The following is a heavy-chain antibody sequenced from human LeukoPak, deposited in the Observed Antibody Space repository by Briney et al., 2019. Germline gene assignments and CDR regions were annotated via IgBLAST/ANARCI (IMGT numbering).Heavy chain of an antibody. J-gene: IGHJ4*02. CDR1: GGSFSGYY. V-gene: IGHV4-59*10. CDR3: ARAPRADDIFFDY. D-gene: IGHD3-9*01. Sequence: SETLSLTCAVYGGSFSGYYWSWIRQPAGKGLEWIGRIYTSGSTNYNPSLKSRVTMSVDTSKNQFSLKLSSVTAADTAVYYCARAPRADDIFFDYWGQGTLVTVSS. CDR2: IYTSGST.